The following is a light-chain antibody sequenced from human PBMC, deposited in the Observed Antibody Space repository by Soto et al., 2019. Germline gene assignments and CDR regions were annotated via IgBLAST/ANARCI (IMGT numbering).Light chain of an antibody. V-gene: IGLV2-14*01. CDR1: SSDVGSYNY. J-gene: IGLJ3*02. CDR2: EVS. CDR3: SSYASSYTPKV. Sequence: QSALTQPASVSGSPGQSITISCTGTSSDVGSYNYVSWYQQHPAKAPKLMIYEVSNRPSGVSNRFSGSKSGNTASLTISGLQAEDEADYYCSSYASSYTPKVFGGGTKLTVL.